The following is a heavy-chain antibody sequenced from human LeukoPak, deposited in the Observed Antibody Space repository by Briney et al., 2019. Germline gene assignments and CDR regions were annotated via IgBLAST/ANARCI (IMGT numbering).Heavy chain of an antibody. Sequence: TGGSLRLSCAASGFTLSTYTMNWVRQAPGKGLQWFSYISSSSSTIYYADSVKGRFTTSRDNAKNSLYLQMNSLRDEDTAVYYCAREYSSSSGRAFDIWGQGTMVTVSS. CDR1: GFTLSTYT. V-gene: IGHV3-48*02. CDR3: AREYSSSSGRAFDI. CDR2: ISSSSSTI. D-gene: IGHD6-6*01. J-gene: IGHJ3*02.